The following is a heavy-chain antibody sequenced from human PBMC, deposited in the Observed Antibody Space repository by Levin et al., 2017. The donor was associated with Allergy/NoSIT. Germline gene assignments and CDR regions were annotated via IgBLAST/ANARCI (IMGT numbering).Heavy chain of an antibody. V-gene: IGHV3-72*01. CDR2: TRNKANSYTT. CDR3: ARVRPLEAFDI. D-gene: IGHD6-6*01. J-gene: IGHJ3*02. CDR1: GFTFSDHY. Sequence: GGSLRLSCAASGFTFSDHYMDWVRQAPGKGLEWVGRTRNKANSYTTEYAASVKGRFTISRDDSKNSLYLQMNSLKTEDTAVYYCARVRPLEAFDIWGQGTMVTVSS.